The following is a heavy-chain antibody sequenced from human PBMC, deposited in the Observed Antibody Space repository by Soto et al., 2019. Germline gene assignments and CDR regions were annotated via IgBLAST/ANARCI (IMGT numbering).Heavy chain of an antibody. CDR3: AKDQDIVVVVAASLVY. CDR2: ISYDGSNK. V-gene: IGHV3-30*18. J-gene: IGHJ4*02. CDR1: GFTFSSYG. Sequence: QVQLVESGGGVVQPGRSLRLSCAASGFTFSSYGMHWVRQAPGKGLEWVAVISYDGSNKYYADSVKGRFTISRDNSKNXLYLQMNSLRAEDTAVYYCAKDQDIVVVVAASLVYWGQGTLVTVSS. D-gene: IGHD2-15*01.